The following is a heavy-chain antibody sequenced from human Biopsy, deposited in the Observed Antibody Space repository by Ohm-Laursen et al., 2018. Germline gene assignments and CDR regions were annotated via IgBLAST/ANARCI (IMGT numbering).Heavy chain of an antibody. V-gene: IGHV1-69*13. Sequence: GATVKISCNASGGTFSSYSITWVRQAPGQGLEWMGGVTPIFDINNYAQKFQGRLTITADESTSTAYMELSGLRSEDTAVYYCARANNDAGTYWYLDLWGRGTLVTVSS. CDR2: VTPIFDIN. J-gene: IGHJ2*01. CDR1: GGTFSSYS. D-gene: IGHD1-1*01. CDR3: ARANNDAGTYWYLDL.